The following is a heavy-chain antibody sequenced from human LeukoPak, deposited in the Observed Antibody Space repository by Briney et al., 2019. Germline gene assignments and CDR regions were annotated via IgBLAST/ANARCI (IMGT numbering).Heavy chain of an antibody. D-gene: IGHD2-8*02. CDR2: ISNSGRS. Sequence: SETLSRTCTVSGGSISHYFWSWIRQPAGKGLEWIGRISNSGRSIYNPSLKSRLTMSIDTSKNQFSLKLTSVSAADTAVYYCARAPCAGSCHDNYWGQGTLVTVSS. CDR1: GGSISHYF. V-gene: IGHV4-4*07. J-gene: IGHJ4*02. CDR3: ARAPCAGSCHDNY.